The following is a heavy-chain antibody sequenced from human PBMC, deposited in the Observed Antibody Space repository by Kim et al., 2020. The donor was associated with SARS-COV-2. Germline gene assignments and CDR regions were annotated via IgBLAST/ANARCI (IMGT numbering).Heavy chain of an antibody. CDR3: ARDGVAPTFGGMDV. J-gene: IGHJ6*02. CDR2: ISSSSTI. CDR1: GFTFSSYS. Sequence: GGSLRLSCAASGFTFSSYSMNWVRQAPGKGLEWVSYISSSSTIYYADSVKGRFTISRDNAKNSLYLQMNSLRDEDTAVYYCARDGVAPTFGGMDVWGQGTTVTVSS. D-gene: IGHD3-16*01. V-gene: IGHV3-48*02.